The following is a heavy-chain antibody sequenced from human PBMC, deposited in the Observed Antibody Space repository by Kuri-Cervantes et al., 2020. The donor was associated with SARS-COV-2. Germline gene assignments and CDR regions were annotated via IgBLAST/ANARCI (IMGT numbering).Heavy chain of an antibody. V-gene: IGHV3-30*04. D-gene: IGHD2-8*01. CDR2: ISYDGSNK. Sequence: GESLKISCAASGFTFSSYAMHWVRQAPGKGLEWVAVISYDGSNKYYADSVKGRFTISRDNSKNTLYLQMNSLRAEDTAVYYCARDMGAIVLVRRGWFDPWGPGTLVTVSS. J-gene: IGHJ5*02. CDR1: GFTFSSYA. CDR3: ARDMGAIVLVRRGWFDP.